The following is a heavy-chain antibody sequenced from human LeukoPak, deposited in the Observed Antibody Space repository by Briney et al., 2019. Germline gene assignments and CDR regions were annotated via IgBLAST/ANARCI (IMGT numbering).Heavy chain of an antibody. J-gene: IGHJ4*02. V-gene: IGHV4-59*08. Sequence: SETLSLTRTVSGGSIRSYFWSWIPQPPGKGLEWIGYVYYSGSTNYNPSLKSRATISVDTSKKQFSLKLSSVTAADTAVYYCARRPDGTSHFDYWGQGTLVTVSS. CDR1: GGSIRSYF. CDR2: VYYSGST. D-gene: IGHD6-6*01. CDR3: ARRPDGTSHFDY.